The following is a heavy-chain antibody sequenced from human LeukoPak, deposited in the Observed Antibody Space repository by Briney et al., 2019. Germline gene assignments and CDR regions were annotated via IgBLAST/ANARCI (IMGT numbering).Heavy chain of an antibody. Sequence: GGSLRLSCAASGFTFSSYGMHWVRQAPGKGLEWVAFIRYDGSNKYYADSVKGRFTISRDNSKNTLYLQMNSLRAEDTAVSYCATDAGIAAAGSLLYYYYYYMDVWGKGTTVTVSS. CDR1: GFTFSSYG. CDR3: ATDAGIAAAGSLLYYYYYYMDV. D-gene: IGHD6-13*01. J-gene: IGHJ6*03. V-gene: IGHV3-30*02. CDR2: IRYDGSNK.